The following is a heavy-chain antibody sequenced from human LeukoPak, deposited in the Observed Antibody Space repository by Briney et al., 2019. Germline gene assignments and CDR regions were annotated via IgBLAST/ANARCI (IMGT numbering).Heavy chain of an antibody. Sequence: GGSLRLSCAASGFTFSSYGMHWVRQAPGKGLEWVSAISGSGGSTYYADSVKGRFTISRDNSKNTLYLQMNSLRAEDTAVYYCAKARHYDILTGYYPLDYWGQGTLVTVSS. D-gene: IGHD3-9*01. CDR1: GFTFSSYG. V-gene: IGHV3-23*01. CDR2: ISGSGGST. CDR3: AKARHYDILTGYYPLDY. J-gene: IGHJ4*02.